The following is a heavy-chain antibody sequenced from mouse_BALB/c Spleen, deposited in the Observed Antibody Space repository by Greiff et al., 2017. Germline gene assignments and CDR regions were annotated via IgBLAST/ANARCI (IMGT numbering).Heavy chain of an antibody. CDR2: ISSGSSTI. D-gene: IGHD4-1*01. CDR1: GFTLSSFG. Sequence: EVKLMESGGGLVQPGGSRKLSCAASGFTLSSFGMHWVRQAPEKGLEWVAYISSGSSTIYYADTVKGRFTISRDNPKNTLFLQMTSLRSEDTAMYYCARDWHYAMDYWGQGTSVTVSS. CDR3: ARDWHYAMDY. J-gene: IGHJ4*01. V-gene: IGHV5-17*02.